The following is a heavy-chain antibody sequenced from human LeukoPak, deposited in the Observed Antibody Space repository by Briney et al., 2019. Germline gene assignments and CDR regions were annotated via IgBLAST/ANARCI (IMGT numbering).Heavy chain of an antibody. CDR3: ARQYDSYFYYYLDL. CDR1: GYPIKNAYY. CDR2: LYHPDST. Sequence: TTSETLSLTCAVSGYPIKNAYYWVWIRQPPGKGLEWIGSLYHPDSTYYNPSLESRVTMSVDTSRNQFSLKLSFVTAADTAVYYCARQYDSYFYYYLDLWGTGTTVTVSS. J-gene: IGHJ6*03. D-gene: IGHD2-2*01. V-gene: IGHV4-38-2*01.